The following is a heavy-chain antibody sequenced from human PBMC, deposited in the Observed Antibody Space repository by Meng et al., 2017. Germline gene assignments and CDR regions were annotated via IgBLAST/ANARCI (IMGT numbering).Heavy chain of an antibody. V-gene: IGHV1-18*01. CDR2: ISAYNGNT. CDR3: AQTTVTTYSEYFQH. CDR1: GYTFSSYG. D-gene: IGHD4-11*01. Sequence: QVPLLQSGAEVKKPGASGKGSCKASGYTFSSYGISWVRQAPGQGLEWMGWISAYNGNTNYAQKLQGRVTMTTDTSTSTAYMELRSLRSDDTAVYYCAQTTVTTYSEYFQHWGQGTLVTVSS. J-gene: IGHJ1*01.